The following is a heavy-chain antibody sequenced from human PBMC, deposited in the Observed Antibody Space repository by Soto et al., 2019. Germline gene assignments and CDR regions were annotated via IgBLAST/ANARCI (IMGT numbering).Heavy chain of an antibody. V-gene: IGHV4-4*07. J-gene: IGHJ5*02. CDR2: IYSSGST. CDR1: GGAISTYY. D-gene: IGHD3-3*01. Sequence: SVTLSLTCTVSGGAISTYYWTWIRQTAGKGLEWIGRIYSSGSTKYNPALQSRVTMSLDTSNNQFSLRLTSVTAADTAVYYCARGQRFSDWFDPWGQGTLVTVSS. CDR3: ARGQRFSDWFDP.